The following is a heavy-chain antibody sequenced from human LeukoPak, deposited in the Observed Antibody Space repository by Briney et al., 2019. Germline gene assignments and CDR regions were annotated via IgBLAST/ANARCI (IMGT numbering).Heavy chain of an antibody. D-gene: IGHD6-19*01. CDR1: GFTFSSYS. V-gene: IGHV3-21*01. J-gene: IGHJ4*02. Sequence: GGSLRLSCAASGFTFSSYSMNWVRQAPGKGLEWVSSISSSSSYIYYADSVKGRFTISRDNAKNSLYLQMNSLGAEDTAVYYCASFGGRIAVAGSDYWGQGTLVTVSS. CDR2: ISSSSSYI. CDR3: ASFGGRIAVAGSDY.